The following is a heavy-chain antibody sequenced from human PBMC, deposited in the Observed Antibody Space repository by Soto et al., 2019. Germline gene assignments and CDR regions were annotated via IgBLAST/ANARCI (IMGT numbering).Heavy chain of an antibody. Sequence: ASVKVSCKASGGTFSSYAISWVRQAPGQGLEWMGGIIPIFGTANYAQKFQGRVTITADESTSTAYMELSSLRSEDTAVYYCARMGICSGGSCYSGAYYYYYGMDVWGQGTTVTVSS. CDR1: GGTFSSYA. J-gene: IGHJ6*02. V-gene: IGHV1-69*13. CDR3: ARMGICSGGSCYSGAYYYYYGMDV. CDR2: IIPIFGTA. D-gene: IGHD2-15*01.